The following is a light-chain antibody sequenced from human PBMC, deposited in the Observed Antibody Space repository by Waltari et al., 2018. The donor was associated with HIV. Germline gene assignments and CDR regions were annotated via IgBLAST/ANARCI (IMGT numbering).Light chain of an antibody. CDR2: AVN. J-gene: IGLJ1*01. V-gene: IGLV2-23*02. CDR1: NSDVGNYNL. Sequence: QSALTQPASVSGSPGQSITISCTGTNSDVGNYNLVSWYQQHPGKAPKLMIYAVNKRPSGISDRFSGSKSDNTASLTISGLQAEDEADYYCCSYASSTTYVFGTGTKITVL. CDR3: CSYASSTTYV.